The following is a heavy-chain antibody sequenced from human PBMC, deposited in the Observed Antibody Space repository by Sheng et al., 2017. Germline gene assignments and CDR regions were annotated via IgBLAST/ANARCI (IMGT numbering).Heavy chain of an antibody. CDR1: GGSFSGYY. V-gene: IGHV4-34*01. CDR3: ARDPQSYFDL. Sequence: QVQLQQWGAGLLKPSETLSLTCAVYGGSFSGYYWSWIRQPPGKGLEWIGEINHSGSTNYNPSLKSRVTISVDTSKNQFSLKLSSVTAADTAVYYCARDPQSYFDLWGRGTLVTVSS. CDR2: INHSGST. J-gene: IGHJ2*01.